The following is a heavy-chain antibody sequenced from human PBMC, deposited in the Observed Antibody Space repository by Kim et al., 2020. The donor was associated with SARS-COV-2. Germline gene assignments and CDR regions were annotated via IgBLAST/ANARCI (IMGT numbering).Heavy chain of an antibody. CDR2: ISYDGSNK. J-gene: IGHJ6*01. CDR1: GFTFSSYA. CDR3: ARDIESYIRGRTYYYYG. V-gene: IGHV3-30-3*01. Sequence: GGSLRLSCAASGFTFSSYAMHWVRQAPGKGLEWVAVISYDGSNKNYADSVKGRFTISRDNSKNTLYLQMNSLRAEDTAVYYCARDIESYIRGRTYYYYG. D-gene: IGHD1-26*01.